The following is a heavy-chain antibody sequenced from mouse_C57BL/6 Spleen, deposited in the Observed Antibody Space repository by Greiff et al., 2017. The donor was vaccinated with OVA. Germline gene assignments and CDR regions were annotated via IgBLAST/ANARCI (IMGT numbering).Heavy chain of an antibody. V-gene: IGHV1-81*01. Sequence: VKLQESGAELARPGASVKLSCKASGYTFTSYGISWVKQRTGQGLEWIGEIYPRSGNTYYNEKFKGKATLTADKSSSTAYMELRSLTSEDSAVYFCARNYAYAMDYWGQGTSVTVSS. CDR3: ARNYAYAMDY. CDR1: GYTFTSYG. J-gene: IGHJ4*01. CDR2: IYPRSGNT. D-gene: IGHD1-1*01.